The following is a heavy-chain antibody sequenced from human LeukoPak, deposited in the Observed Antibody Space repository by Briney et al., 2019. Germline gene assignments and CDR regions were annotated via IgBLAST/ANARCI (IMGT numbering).Heavy chain of an antibody. J-gene: IGHJ5*02. D-gene: IGHD4-17*01. CDR2: IYYSGST. CDR3: ARDAVPGGTVTNNWFDP. V-gene: IGHV4-59*01. CDR1: GGSISSYY. Sequence: SETPSLTCTVSGGSISSYYWSWIRQPPGKGLEWIGYIYYSGSTNYNPSLKSRVTISVDTSKNQFSLKLSSVTAADTAVYYCARDAVPGGTVTNNWFDPWGQGTLVTVSS.